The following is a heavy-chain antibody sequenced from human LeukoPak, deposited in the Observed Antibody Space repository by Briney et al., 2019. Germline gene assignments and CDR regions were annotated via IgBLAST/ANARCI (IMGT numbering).Heavy chain of an antibody. CDR3: ARLGVVVTHYYYMDV. CDR2: IHNSGGI. Sequence: SETLSLTCTVSDGSISSYYWSWIRQPPGKGLEWIGYIHNSGGINYDPSLKSRVTISIDTSKNQIPLRLTSVTAADAAVYYCARLGVVVTHYYYMDVWGKGTTVTVSS. D-gene: IGHD3-22*01. CDR1: DGSISSYY. V-gene: IGHV4-59*08. J-gene: IGHJ6*03.